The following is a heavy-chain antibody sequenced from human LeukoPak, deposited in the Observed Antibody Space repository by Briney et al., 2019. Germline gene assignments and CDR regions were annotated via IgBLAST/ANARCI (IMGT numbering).Heavy chain of an antibody. J-gene: IGHJ4*02. D-gene: IGHD6-13*01. CDR2: IYYSGST. V-gene: IGHV4-39*07. CDR1: GGSISSSGYY. CDR3: ASGYSSPRGDY. Sequence: SETLSLTCSVSGGSISSSGYYWGWIRQPPGRGLEWIGSIYYSGSTYYKSSLRSRVTISVDTSKNQFSLKLSSVTAADTAVYYCASGYSSPRGDYWGQGTLVTVSS.